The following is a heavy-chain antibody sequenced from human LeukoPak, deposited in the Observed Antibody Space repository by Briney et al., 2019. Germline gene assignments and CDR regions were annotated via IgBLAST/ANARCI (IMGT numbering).Heavy chain of an antibody. J-gene: IGHJ4*02. CDR3: ARDGNFDY. CDR1: GYTFTNYG. Sequence: ASVKVSCKASGYTFTNYGISWVRQAPGQGLEWMGWISAYNGNTNYAQKFQGRVTMTRDTSISTVYMELSRLRSDDTAVYYCARDGNFDYWGQGTLVTVSS. V-gene: IGHV1-18*01. CDR2: ISAYNGNT. D-gene: IGHD1-26*01.